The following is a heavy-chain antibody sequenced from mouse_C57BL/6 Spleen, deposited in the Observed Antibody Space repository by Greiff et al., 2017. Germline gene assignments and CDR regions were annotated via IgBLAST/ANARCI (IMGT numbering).Heavy chain of an antibody. CDR3: TTWGTVGDY. CDR2: IDPENGDT. Sequence: VQLQQSGAELVRPGASVKLSCTASGFNIKDDYMHWVKQRPEQGLEWIGWIDPENGDTEYASKFQGKATITADTSSNTAYLQLSSLTSEDTAVYYCTTWGTVGDYWGQGTTRTVSS. CDR1: GFNIKDDY. D-gene: IGHD1-1*01. V-gene: IGHV14-4*01. J-gene: IGHJ2*01.